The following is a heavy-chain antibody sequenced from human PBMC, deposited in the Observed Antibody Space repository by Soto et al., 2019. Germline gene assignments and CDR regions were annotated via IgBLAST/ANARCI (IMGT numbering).Heavy chain of an antibody. J-gene: IGHJ4*02. D-gene: IGHD3-10*01. CDR2: ISGSGDST. V-gene: IGHV3-23*01. CDR1: GFTFSSNA. CDR3: DKNSDGGGRDY. Sequence: EVQLLESGGGLVQPGGSLRLSCAASGFTFSSNAMSWVRQAPGKGLEWVSAISGSGDSTNYADSVKGRFTISRDNSKNPLELVKNSLRGEDTVVYYCDKNSDGGGRDYWGQGTLVTVSP.